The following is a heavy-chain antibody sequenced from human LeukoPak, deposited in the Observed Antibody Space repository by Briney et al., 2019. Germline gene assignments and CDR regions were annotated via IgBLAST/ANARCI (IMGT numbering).Heavy chain of an antibody. CDR3: TRGPIYLWLNHGMDV. V-gene: IGHV3-49*04. Sequence: GGSLRLSCTASGFTFGDHAMSWVRQAPGKGLEWAGFIRSKAYGGTTEYAASVKDRFTISRDDSKSIAYLQMNSLKTEDTAVYYCTRGPIYLWLNHGMDVWGQGTTVIVSS. D-gene: IGHD5-18*01. CDR2: IRSKAYGGTT. J-gene: IGHJ6*02. CDR1: GFTFGDHA.